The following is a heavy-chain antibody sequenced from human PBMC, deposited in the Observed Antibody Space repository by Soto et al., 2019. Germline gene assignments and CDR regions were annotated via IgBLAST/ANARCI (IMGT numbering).Heavy chain of an antibody. V-gene: IGHV3-11*01. D-gene: IGHD3-3*01. CDR2: ISSSSNTI. CDR3: ARDPFWSGFHGMEV. Sequence: SLRDSCSSSLFTFSDYYRNWILHSPGKGLERVSHISSSSNTIYYADSVKGRFTISRDNAKNSLYLQMNSLRAEDTAVYYCARDPFWSGFHGMEVWGQGTTVTVSS. J-gene: IGHJ6*02. CDR1: LFTFSDYY.